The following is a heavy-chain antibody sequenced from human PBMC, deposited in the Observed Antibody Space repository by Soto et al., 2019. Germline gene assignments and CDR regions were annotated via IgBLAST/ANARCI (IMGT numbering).Heavy chain of an antibody. Sequence: QVQLVQSGAEVKKPGSSVKVSCKASGGTFSTYAISWVRQAPGQGLEWMGGIIPIFGTPNYAQKFQGRVTITADESTSTAYMELSSLRSEDTAVYYCAKADGGAGEWFGERSYFDYWGQGTLVTVSS. V-gene: IGHV1-69*01. D-gene: IGHD3-10*01. CDR2: IIPIFGTP. CDR3: AKADGGAGEWFGERSYFDY. CDR1: GGTFSTYA. J-gene: IGHJ4*02.